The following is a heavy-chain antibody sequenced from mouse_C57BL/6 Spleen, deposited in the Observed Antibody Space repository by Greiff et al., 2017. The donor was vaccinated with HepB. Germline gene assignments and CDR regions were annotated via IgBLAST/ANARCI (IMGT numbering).Heavy chain of an antibody. CDR2: ISDGGSYT. Sequence: DVKLVESGGGLVKPGGSLKLSCAASGFTFSSYAMSWVRQTPEKRLEWVATISDGGSYTYYPDNVKGRFTISRDNAKNNLYLQMSHLKSEDTTMYYCARGSKGDYWGQGTTLTVSS. V-gene: IGHV5-4*03. CDR1: GFTFSSYA. CDR3: ARGSKGDY. J-gene: IGHJ2*01. D-gene: IGHD1-1*01.